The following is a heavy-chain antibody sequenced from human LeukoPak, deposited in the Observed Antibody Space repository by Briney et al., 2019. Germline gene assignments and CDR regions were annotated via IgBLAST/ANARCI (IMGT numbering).Heavy chain of an antibody. CDR2: IYSSGST. J-gene: IGHJ4*02. V-gene: IGHV4-4*09. CDR3: ARLGGSSFKD. D-gene: IGHD6-6*01. CDR1: GGSISTYH. Sequence: SETLSLTCSVSGGSISTYHWSWIRQPPGKGLEWIGYIYSSGSTNYNPSLKSRVTIPIDTSKNQFSLQLSSVTAADTAVYYCARLGGSSFKDWGQGTLVTVSS.